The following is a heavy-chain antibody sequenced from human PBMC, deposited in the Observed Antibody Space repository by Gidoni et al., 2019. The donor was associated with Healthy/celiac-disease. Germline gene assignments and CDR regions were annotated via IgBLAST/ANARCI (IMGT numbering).Heavy chain of an antibody. V-gene: IGHV3-23*01. D-gene: IGHD3-22*01. J-gene: IGHJ3*02. CDR1: GFTFRSYA. CDR2: TRGSGGST. Sequence: EVQLLESGGGLVQPGGSLSSPCAAPGFTFRSYAISWVRPAPGKGLEWVSATRGSGGSTYYADSVKGRFTITRDNSKNTLYLQMNRLRAEDTAVYDCAKEIPWGDSSGYYTGGAFDIWGQGTMVTVSS. CDR3: AKEIPWGDSSGYYTGGAFDI.